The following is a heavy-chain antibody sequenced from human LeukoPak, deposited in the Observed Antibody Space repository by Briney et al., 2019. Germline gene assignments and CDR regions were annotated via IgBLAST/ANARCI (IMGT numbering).Heavy chain of an antibody. V-gene: IGHV4-61*02. D-gene: IGHD1-1*01. CDR1: GGSISSGSYY. CDR3: ARVKTTNWFDP. J-gene: IGHJ5*02. Sequence: SETLSLTCTVSGGSISSGSYYWSWIRQPAGKGLEWIGRIYTSGSTNYNPSLKSRVTISVDTSKNQFSLKLSSVTAADTAVYYCARVKTTNWFDPWGQGTLVTVSS. CDR2: IYTSGST.